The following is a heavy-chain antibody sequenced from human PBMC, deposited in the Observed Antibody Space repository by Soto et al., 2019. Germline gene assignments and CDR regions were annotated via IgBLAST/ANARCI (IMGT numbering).Heavy chain of an antibody. D-gene: IGHD1-26*01. CDR2: IRNEANGSTT. CDR3: VRDVSRGAGYDF. V-gene: IGHV3-72*01. CDR1: GFTFSDHY. Sequence: EVQLVESGGGLVKPGGSLRLSCAASGFTFSDHYMDWVRQAPGKGLEWVGRIRNEANGSTTQYAAAVRGRFIISRDDSKNSLYLQMNSLEPEDTAIYYCVRDVSRGAGYDFWGPGTLVTVSS. J-gene: IGHJ4*02.